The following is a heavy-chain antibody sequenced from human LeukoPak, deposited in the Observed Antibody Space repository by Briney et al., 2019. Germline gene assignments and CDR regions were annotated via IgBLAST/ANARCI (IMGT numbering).Heavy chain of an antibody. V-gene: IGHV1-8*01. CDR2: MNPNSGNT. CDR1: GYTFTSYD. D-gene: IGHD3-10*01. CDR3: ARGITMVRGVILGY. Sequence: ASVKVSCKASGYTFTSYDINWVRQATGQGLGWMGWMNPNSGNTGYAQKFQGRVTMTRNTSISTAYMELSSLRSEDTAVYYCARGITMVRGVILGYWGQGTLVTVSS. J-gene: IGHJ4*02.